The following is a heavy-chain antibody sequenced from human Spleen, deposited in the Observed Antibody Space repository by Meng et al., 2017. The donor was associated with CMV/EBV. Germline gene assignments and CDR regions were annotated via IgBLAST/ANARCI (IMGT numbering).Heavy chain of an antibody. CDR2: TSYDGSNK. CDR1: GFTFSSYA. Sequence: GESLKISCAASGFTFSSYAMHWVRQAPGKGLEWLAVTSYDGSNKYYTDSVKGRFTISRDNSKNTLYLQMIRMRAEDTAVYYCARDSVFAEYCSSTSCSNTGMDVWGQGTTVTVSS. D-gene: IGHD2-2*01. CDR3: ARDSVFAEYCSSTSCSNTGMDV. V-gene: IGHV3-30*04. J-gene: IGHJ6*02.